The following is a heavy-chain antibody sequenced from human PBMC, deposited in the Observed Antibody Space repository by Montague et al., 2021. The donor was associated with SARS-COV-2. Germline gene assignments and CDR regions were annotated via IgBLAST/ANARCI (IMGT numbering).Heavy chain of an antibody. CDR1: GGSISSSNYY. CDR2: IYDSGST. CDR3: ARRGRKLLPVATTIGGFDI. Sequence: SETLSLTCTVSGGSISSSNYYWDWIRQPPGKGLEWIGSIYDSGSTYYNPSLMSRVTISVDTSKNHFSLKLSSVTAADTAVYYCARRGRKLLPVATTIGGFDIWGQGTMVTVSS. J-gene: IGHJ3*02. V-gene: IGHV4-39*02. D-gene: IGHD5-12*01.